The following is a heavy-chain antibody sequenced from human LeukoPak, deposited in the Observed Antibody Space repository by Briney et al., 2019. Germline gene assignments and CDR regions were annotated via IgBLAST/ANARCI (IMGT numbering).Heavy chain of an antibody. Sequence: PSETLSLTCTVSGGSVSSGNYYWSWIRQPPGKGLEWIGYISYSRSTNYNPSLKSRVTISVDTSKNQFSLKLSSVTAADTAVYYCATDRNQLWFDYWGQGTLVAVSS. CDR3: ATDRNQLWFDY. J-gene: IGHJ4*02. CDR1: GGSVSSGNYY. CDR2: ISYSRST. D-gene: IGHD1-14*01. V-gene: IGHV4-61*01.